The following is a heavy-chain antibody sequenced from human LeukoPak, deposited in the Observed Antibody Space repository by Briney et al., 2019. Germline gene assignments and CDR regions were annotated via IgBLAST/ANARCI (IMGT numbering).Heavy chain of an antibody. V-gene: IGHV1-2*02. CDR3: ARGTGRHFDWLPYFDH. Sequence: GSSVKVSCKASGYTFTGYFIHWVRQPPAQGLEGMGWINPNNGQTNYAQNLQRRVTMTRDTYISTAYMELSSLRSDDTAVYYCARGTGRHFDWLPYFDHWGQGPLVTAPS. D-gene: IGHD3-9*01. CDR2: INPNNGQT. CDR1: GYTFTGYF. J-gene: IGHJ4*02.